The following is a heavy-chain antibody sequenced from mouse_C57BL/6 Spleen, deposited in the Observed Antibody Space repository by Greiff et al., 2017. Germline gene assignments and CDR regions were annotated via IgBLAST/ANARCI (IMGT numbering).Heavy chain of an antibody. Sequence: QVHVKQPGAELVKPGASVKLSCKASGYTFTSYWMHWVKQRPGQGLEWIGMIHPNSGSTNYNEKFKSKATLTVDKSSSTAYMQLSSLTSEDSAVYYCARETTVVGRYFDVWGTGTTVTVSS. CDR1: GYTFTSYW. V-gene: IGHV1-64*01. D-gene: IGHD1-1*01. CDR3: ARETTVVGRYFDV. J-gene: IGHJ1*03. CDR2: IHPNSGST.